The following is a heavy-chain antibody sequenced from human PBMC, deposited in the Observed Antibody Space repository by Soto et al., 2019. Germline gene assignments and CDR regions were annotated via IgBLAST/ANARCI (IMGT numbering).Heavy chain of an antibody. CDR1: GGSISSDY. V-gene: IGHV4-59*08. D-gene: IGHD3-10*01. CDR3: ARQSRSGQSPYYFYGVDV. Sequence: QVQLQESGPGLVKPSETLSLTCSVSGGSISSDYWSWIRQPPGKGLEWIGYIYYTGSTNYHPSLKSRVSMSRDTSKNQFSLKVSSVTAADTAVYYCARQSRSGQSPYYFYGVDVWGQGTTVTVSS. CDR2: IYYTGST. J-gene: IGHJ6*02.